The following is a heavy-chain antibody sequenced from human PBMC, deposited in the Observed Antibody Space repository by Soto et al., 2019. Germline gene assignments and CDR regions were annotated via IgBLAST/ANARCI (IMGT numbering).Heavy chain of an antibody. CDR3: ARDRSDFWSGYNRGAFDY. Sequence: SETLSLTSTVSGGSISSYYWSWIRQPPGKGLEWIGYIYYSGSTNYNPSLKSRVTISVDTSKNQFSLKLSSVTAADTAVYYCARDRSDFWSGYNRGAFDYWGQGTLVTVSS. CDR2: IYYSGST. D-gene: IGHD3-3*01. J-gene: IGHJ4*02. V-gene: IGHV4-59*01. CDR1: GGSISSYY.